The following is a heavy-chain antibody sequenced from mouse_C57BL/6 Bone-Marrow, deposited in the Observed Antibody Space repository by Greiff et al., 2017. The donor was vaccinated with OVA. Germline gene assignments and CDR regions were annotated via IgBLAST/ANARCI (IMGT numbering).Heavy chain of an antibody. V-gene: IGHV1-64*01. J-gene: IGHJ1*03. CDR3: AREVHGNYVGWYCDV. CDR1: GYTFTSYW. D-gene: IGHD2-1*01. CDR2: IHPNSGST. Sequence: VQLQQPGAELVKPGASVKLSCKASGYTFTSYWMHWVKQRPGQGLEWIGMIHPNSGSTNYNEKFKSKATLTVDKSSSTAYMPLSSLTSEDSAVYYWAREVHGNYVGWYCDVWGTGTTVTVSA.